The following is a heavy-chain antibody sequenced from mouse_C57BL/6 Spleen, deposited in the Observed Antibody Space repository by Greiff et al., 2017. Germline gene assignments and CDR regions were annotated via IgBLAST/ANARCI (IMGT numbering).Heavy chain of an antibody. CDR1: GYTFTSYW. CDR2: IHPSDSDT. CDR3: AITGDGYYGDFDV. D-gene: IGHD2-3*01. Sequence: QVQLKQPGAELVKPGASVKVSCKASGYTFTSYWMHWVKQRPGQGLEWIGRIHPSDSDTNYNQKFKGKDTLTVDKSSSTAYMQLSSLTSEDSAVYYCAITGDGYYGDFDVWGTGTTVTVSS. J-gene: IGHJ1*03. V-gene: IGHV1-74*01.